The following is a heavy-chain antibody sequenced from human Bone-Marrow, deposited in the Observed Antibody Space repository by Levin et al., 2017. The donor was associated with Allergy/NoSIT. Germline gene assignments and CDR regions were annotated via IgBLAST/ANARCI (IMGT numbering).Heavy chain of an antibody. CDR2: IIPVLGIT. CDR3: ASVGPGVTTFDY. J-gene: IGHJ4*02. D-gene: IGHD4-17*01. V-gene: IGHV1-69*02. CDR1: GGTFGSKT. Sequence: SVKVSCKASGGTFGSKTVSWVRQAPGQGLEWMGTIIPVLGITTYAENFQDRVTFSADTSTGTVYMDLTSLTSEDTAVYYCASVGPGVTTFDYWGQGVLVTVAS.